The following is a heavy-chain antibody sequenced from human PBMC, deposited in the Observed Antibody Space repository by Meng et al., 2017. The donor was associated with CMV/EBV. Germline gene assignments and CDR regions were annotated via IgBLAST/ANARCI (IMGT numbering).Heavy chain of an antibody. V-gene: IGHV1-69*02. CDR2: IIPILGIA. J-gene: IGHJ1*01. CDR1: GGTFSSYT. D-gene: IGHD2-2*02. CDR3: VRSYCSSTSCYIPPEYFQH. Sequence: SVKVSCKASGGTFSSYTISWVRQAPGQGLEWMGRIIPILGIANYAQKFQGRVTITTDESTSTAYMELSSLRSEDTAVYYCVRSYCSSTSCYIPPEYFQHWGQGTLVTVSS.